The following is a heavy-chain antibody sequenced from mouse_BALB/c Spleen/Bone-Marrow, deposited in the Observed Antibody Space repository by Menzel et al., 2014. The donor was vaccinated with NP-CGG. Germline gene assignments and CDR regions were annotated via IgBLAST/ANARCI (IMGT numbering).Heavy chain of an antibody. D-gene: IGHD2-10*01. CDR2: INPGSGGT. CDR1: GYAFTNYL. CDR3: ARGAYYGNYFDY. V-gene: IGHV1-54*01. Sequence: QVQLKESGAELVRPGTSVKVSCKASGYAFTNYLIEWVKQRPGQGLEWIGVINPGSGGTNYNEKFKGKATLTADKSSSTAYMQLSSLTSDDSAVYFCARGAYYGNYFDYWGQGTTRTVSS. J-gene: IGHJ2*01.